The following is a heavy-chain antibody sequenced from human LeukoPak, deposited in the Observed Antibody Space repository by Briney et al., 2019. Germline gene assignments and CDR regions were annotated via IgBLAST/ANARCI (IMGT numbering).Heavy chain of an antibody. CDR1: GGSISSGSYY. CDR2: IYTSGST. V-gene: IGHV4-61*02. CDR3: ARISSGWTGDDY. Sequence: PSQTLSLTCTVSGGSISSGSYYWSWIRQPAGKGLEWIGRIYTSGSTNYNPSLKSRVTISVDTSKNQFTLKLSSVTAADTAVYYCARISSGWTGDDYWGQGTLVTVSS. D-gene: IGHD6-19*01. J-gene: IGHJ4*02.